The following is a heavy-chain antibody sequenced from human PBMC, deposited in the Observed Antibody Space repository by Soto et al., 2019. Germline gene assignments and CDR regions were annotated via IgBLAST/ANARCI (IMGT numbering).Heavy chain of an antibody. CDR3: ADLTWYGYYLP. Sequence: EVQLVASGGGLVQPGGSLRLSCAASGFSLSDHYMDWVRQAPGKGLEWVGRIKNEAYSYTTDYAASVKGRFTISRDDSQNSLYLHMNSLKTEDTAMYYCADLTWYGYYLPWGQGTLITVSS. V-gene: IGHV3-72*01. J-gene: IGHJ4*02. CDR1: GFSLSDHY. D-gene: IGHD5-18*01. CDR2: IKNEAYSYTT.